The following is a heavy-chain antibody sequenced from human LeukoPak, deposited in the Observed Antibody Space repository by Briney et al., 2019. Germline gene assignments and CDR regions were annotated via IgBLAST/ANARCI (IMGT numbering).Heavy chain of an antibody. Sequence: GGSLRLSCAASGFTFSSYWMSWVRQAPGKGLEGVANIKQDGSEKYYVDSVKGRFTIARDNAKNSLYLQMNSLRAEDTAVYYCARGYSYGEDAFDIWGQGTMVTVSS. D-gene: IGHD5-18*01. V-gene: IGHV3-7*01. CDR3: ARGYSYGEDAFDI. CDR2: IKQDGSEK. J-gene: IGHJ3*02. CDR1: GFTFSSYW.